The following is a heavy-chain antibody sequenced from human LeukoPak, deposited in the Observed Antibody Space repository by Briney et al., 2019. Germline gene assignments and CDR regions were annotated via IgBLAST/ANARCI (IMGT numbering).Heavy chain of an antibody. Sequence: ASVKVSCKASGYTFTANYIYWVRQAPGQGLEWVGRIHPKSGGANYAQKFRDRVTLTRDTSINTAYMELSGLRSDDAAVYYCARAYYDSSGYFGWGTDYYYYYMDVWGEGTTVTISS. V-gene: IGHV1-2*06. J-gene: IGHJ6*03. CDR1: GYTFTANY. CDR2: IHPKSGGA. D-gene: IGHD3-22*01. CDR3: ARAYYDSSGYFGWGTDYYYYYMDV.